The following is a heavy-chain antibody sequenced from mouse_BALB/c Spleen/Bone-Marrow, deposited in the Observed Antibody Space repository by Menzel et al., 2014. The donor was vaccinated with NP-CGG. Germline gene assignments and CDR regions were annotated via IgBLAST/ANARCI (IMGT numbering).Heavy chain of an antibody. V-gene: IGHV5-12*02. CDR3: ARRRSLYYAMDH. CDR1: GFTFSDYY. D-gene: IGHD1-1*01. CDR2: ISNGGGST. J-gene: IGHJ4*01. Sequence: EVQVVESGGGLVQPGGSLKLSCATSGFTFSDYYMYWVRQTPEKRLEWVAYISNGGGSTYYPDTVKGRFTISRDNAKNTLYLQMSRLKSEDTAMYYCARRRSLYYAMDHWGQGTSVTVSS.